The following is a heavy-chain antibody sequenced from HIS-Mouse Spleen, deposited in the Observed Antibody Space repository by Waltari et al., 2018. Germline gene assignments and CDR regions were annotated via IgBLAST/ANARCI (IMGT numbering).Heavy chain of an antibody. J-gene: IGHJ2*01. D-gene: IGHD6-13*01. CDR2: IYYSGST. Sequence: QLPLQESGPGLVKPSETLSLTCTVSGGSISSSRYSWGWIRQPPGKGLEWIGSIYYSGSTYYNPSLKSRVTISVDTSKNQFSLKLSSVTAADTAVYYCAREIPYSSSWYDWYFDLWGRGTLVTVSS. V-gene: IGHV4-39*07. CDR3: AREIPYSSSWYDWYFDL. CDR1: GGSISSSRYS.